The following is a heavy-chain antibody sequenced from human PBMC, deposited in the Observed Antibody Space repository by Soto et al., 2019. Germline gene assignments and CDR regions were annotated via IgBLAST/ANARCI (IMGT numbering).Heavy chain of an antibody. CDR3: RRSSRYSTDV. CDR2: IYSTGNT. J-gene: IGHJ6*02. D-gene: IGHD6-13*01. CDR1: GASIRISSY. V-gene: IGHV4-39*01. Sequence: PSETLSLTCTVSGASIRISSYCGWIRQPPGKGLEWIGSIYSTGNTYYNPSLNSQVTISVDTSKNQFSLNLISVTAADTAVYYCRRSSRYSTDVWGQGTTVT.